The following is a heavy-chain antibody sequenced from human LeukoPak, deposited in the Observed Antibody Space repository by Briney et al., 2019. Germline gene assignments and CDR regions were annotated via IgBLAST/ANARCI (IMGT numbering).Heavy chain of an antibody. J-gene: IGHJ4*02. Sequence: PGGSLRLSCAAAGFTVTSNAMSWGRQAPGKGLEWVSVIYSGGSTKNADSVKGRFTISRDNSKNTLYLQMNSLRAEDTAMYYCARAGDSTMATGYFDYWGQGTPVTVSS. D-gene: IGHD3-10*01. CDR2: IYSGGST. CDR1: GFTVTSNA. V-gene: IGHV3-53*01. CDR3: ARAGDSTMATGYFDY.